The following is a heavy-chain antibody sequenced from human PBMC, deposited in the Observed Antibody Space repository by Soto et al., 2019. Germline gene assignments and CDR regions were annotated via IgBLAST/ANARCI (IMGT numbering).Heavy chain of an antibody. V-gene: IGHV1-8*01. CDR3: ARKRRDSSWYNWFDP. CDR2: MNPNSGNT. D-gene: IGHD6-19*01. CDR1: GYTFTSYD. Sequence: ASVKVSCKASGYTFTSYDINWVRQATGQGLEWMGWMNPNSGNTGYVQKFQGRVTMTRNTSISTAYMELSSLRTEDTAVYYCARKRRDSSWYNWFDPWGQGTLVTVSS. J-gene: IGHJ5*02.